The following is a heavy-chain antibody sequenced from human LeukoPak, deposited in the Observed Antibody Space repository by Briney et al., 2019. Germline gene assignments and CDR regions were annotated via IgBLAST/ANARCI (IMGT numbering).Heavy chain of an antibody. J-gene: IGHJ6*03. Sequence: PSETLSLTCAVYGGSFSGYYWSWIRQPPGKGLEWIGEIYHSGSTNYNPSLKSRVTISVDTSKNQFSLKLSSVTAADTAVYYCARELPYSSSLYYYYYYMDVWGKGTTVTVSS. D-gene: IGHD6-6*01. CDR3: ARELPYSSSLYYYYYYMDV. CDR2: IYHSGST. V-gene: IGHV4-34*01. CDR1: GGSFSGYY.